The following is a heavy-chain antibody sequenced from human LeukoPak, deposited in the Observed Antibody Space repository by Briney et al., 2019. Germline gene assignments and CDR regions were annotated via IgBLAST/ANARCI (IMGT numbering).Heavy chain of an antibody. V-gene: IGHV3-53*05. CDR1: GILVSSNY. CDR2: IDSTGST. CDR3: ARGSPYYYYGMDV. Sequence: PGGSLRLSCVASGILVSSNYMSWVRQAPGKGLEWVSFIDSTGSTYYADSVKGRFTISRDNSRNTLYLQMNSLRAEDTAVYYCARGSPYYYYGMDVWGQGTTVTVSS. J-gene: IGHJ6*02.